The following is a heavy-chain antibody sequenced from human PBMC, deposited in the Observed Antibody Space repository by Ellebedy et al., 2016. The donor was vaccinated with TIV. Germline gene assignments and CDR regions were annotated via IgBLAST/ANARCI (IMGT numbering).Heavy chain of an antibody. D-gene: IGHD3-16*01. J-gene: IGHJ4*02. V-gene: IGHV5-51*01. Sequence: GESLKISCQGSAYSFINYWIVWVRQMPGRGLEWMGIIDLSDSDTRYSPSFQGQVTISADRSVTTAYLHFNSLKPSDTAVYYCAKLGHLATPDDSWGQGTLVTVSS. CDR2: IDLSDSDT. CDR3: AKLGHLATPDDS. CDR1: AYSFINYW.